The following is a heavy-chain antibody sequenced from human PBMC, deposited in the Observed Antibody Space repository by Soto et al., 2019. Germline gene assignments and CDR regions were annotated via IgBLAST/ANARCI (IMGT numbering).Heavy chain of an antibody. CDR2: INVYDGST. Sequence: QVQLVQSGAEVKKPGASVRVPCKTSGYTFSTYGISWVRQAPGRGLEWVGWINVYDGSTKYAQTVQGRVTMTADTPTRTGYMELGSVRSDDTAVYYCARTTGGRWGPEGGYYYGLDVWGQGTTVIVSS. CDR3: ARTTGGRWGPEGGYYYGLDV. CDR1: GYTFSTYG. D-gene: IGHD1-1*01. V-gene: IGHV1-18*01. J-gene: IGHJ6*02.